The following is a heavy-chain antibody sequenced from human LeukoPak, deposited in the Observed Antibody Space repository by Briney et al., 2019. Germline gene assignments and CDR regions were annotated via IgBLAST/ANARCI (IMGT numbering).Heavy chain of an antibody. V-gene: IGHV3-23*01. CDR2: ISGSGGST. J-gene: IGHJ4*02. Sequence: GGSLRLSCAASGFTFSSYAMSWVRQAPGKGLEWVSVISGSGGSTYYADSVKGRFTISRDNSKSMLYLQVIDLRAEDTAVYYCAKGTTHYFDSSGYYSDYWGQGTLVTVSS. CDR3: AKGTTHYFDSSGYYSDY. CDR1: GFTFSSYA. D-gene: IGHD3-22*01.